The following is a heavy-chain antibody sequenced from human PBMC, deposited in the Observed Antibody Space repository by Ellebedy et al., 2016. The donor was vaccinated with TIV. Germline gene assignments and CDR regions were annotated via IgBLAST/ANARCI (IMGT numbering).Heavy chain of an antibody. CDR3: FFYYGMDV. CDR1: GYTFTAYY. Sequence: AASVKVSCKASGYTFTAYYMHWVRQAPGQGLEWMGWINPNSGGTNYAQKFQGRVTMTRDPSISTAYMELSRLRSDDTAVYYCFFYYGMDVWGQGTTVTVSS. CDR2: INPNSGGT. J-gene: IGHJ6*02. D-gene: IGHD3-3*01. V-gene: IGHV1-2*02.